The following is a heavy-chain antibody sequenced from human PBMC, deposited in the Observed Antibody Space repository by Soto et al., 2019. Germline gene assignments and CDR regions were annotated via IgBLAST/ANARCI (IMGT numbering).Heavy chain of an antibody. D-gene: IGHD5-18*01. J-gene: IGHJ6*02. CDR1: GFTFSNYA. Sequence: VGSLRLSCAASGFTFSNYAMSWVRQAPGKGLEWVSTISGSGGSTYYTESVKGRFTISRDNSRNTLYLQMNSLRAEDTAVYYCAKAGGYSYSYYFYYGMDVWGQGTTVTVSS. CDR3: AKAGGYSYSYYFYYGMDV. CDR2: ISGSGGST. V-gene: IGHV3-23*01.